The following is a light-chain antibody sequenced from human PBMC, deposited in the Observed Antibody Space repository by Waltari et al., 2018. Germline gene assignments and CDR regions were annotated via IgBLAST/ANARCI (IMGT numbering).Light chain of an antibody. CDR2: YVS. J-gene: IGLJ2*01. CDR1: SNDVGGYNS. CDR3: SSQSSNDVVL. V-gene: IGLV2-14*01. Sequence: QSALTQPASVSGSPGQSVTIFCAGTSNDVGGYNSVSWYQEHPGQAPRVLIYYVSDRPSGVSDRLSGSKSGNTASLTISGLQAEDEAYYFCSSQSSNDVVLFGGGTKLTVL.